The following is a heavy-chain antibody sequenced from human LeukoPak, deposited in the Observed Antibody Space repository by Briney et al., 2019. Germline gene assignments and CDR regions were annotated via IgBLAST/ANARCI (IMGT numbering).Heavy chain of an antibody. CDR3: ARLWGHFGGNSETDAFDI. CDR1: GGSISSYY. CDR2: IYYSGDT. V-gene: IGHV4-59*08. J-gene: IGHJ3*02. D-gene: IGHD4-23*01. Sequence: PSETLSLTCTVSGGSISSYYWSWIRQPPGKGLEWLGYIYYSGDTNYNPSLKSRVTISVDTSKNQFSLKLSSVTAADTAVYYCARLWGHFGGNSETDAFDIWGQGTMVTVSS.